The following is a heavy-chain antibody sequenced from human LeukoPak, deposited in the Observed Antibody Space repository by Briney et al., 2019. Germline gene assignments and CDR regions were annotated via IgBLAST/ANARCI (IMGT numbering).Heavy chain of an antibody. V-gene: IGHV1-2*06. CDR1: GYTFTGYY. CDR3: ASSEVTIFGEDGMDV. J-gene: IGHJ6*02. CDR2: INPNSGGT. Sequence: ASVKVPCKASGYTFTGYYMHWVRQAPGQGLEWMGRINPNSGGTNYAQKFQGRVTMTRDTSISTAYMELSRLRSDDTAVYYCASSEVTIFGEDGMDVWGQGTTVTVSS. D-gene: IGHD3-3*01.